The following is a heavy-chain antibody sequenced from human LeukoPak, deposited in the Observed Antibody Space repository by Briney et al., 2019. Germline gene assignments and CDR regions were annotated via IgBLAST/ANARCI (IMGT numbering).Heavy chain of an antibody. Sequence: SQTLSLTCTVSGGSISDAAYYWSWIRQHPGEGLEWIGYVFYSGSTSYNPSLKSRVTISVDTSKNQFSLKLTSVTAADTAVYYCARRVDAFDIWGQGTMVTVSS. CDR2: VFYSGST. CDR1: GGSISDAAYY. V-gene: IGHV4-31*03. J-gene: IGHJ3*02. CDR3: ARRVDAFDI.